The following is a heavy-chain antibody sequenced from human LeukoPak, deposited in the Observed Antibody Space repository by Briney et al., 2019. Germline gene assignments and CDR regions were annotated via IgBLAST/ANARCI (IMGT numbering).Heavy chain of an antibody. V-gene: IGHV3-66*02. J-gene: IGHJ6*04. CDR3: ARVLRFLEWLSPSSLDV. CDR1: GFTVSSNY. D-gene: IGHD3-3*01. Sequence: GGSLRLSCAASGFTVSSNYMSWVRQAPGKGLEWVSVIYSGGSTYYADSVKGRFTISRDNSKNTLYLQMNSLRAEDTAVYYCARVLRFLEWLSPSSLDVWGKGTTVTASS. CDR2: IYSGGST.